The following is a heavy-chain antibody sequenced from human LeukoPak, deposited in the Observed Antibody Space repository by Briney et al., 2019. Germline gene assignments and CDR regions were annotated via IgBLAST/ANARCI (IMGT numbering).Heavy chain of an antibody. CDR2: ISSSSSTI. V-gene: IGHV3-48*01. CDR3: ARDDYYYGMDV. Sequence: GGSLRLSCAASGFTFSSYSMNWVRQAPGKGLEWVSYISSSSSTIYYADSVKGRFTISRDNAKNSLYLQMNSLRAEDAAVYYCARDDYYYGMDVWGQGTTVTVSS. CDR1: GFTFSSYS. J-gene: IGHJ6*02.